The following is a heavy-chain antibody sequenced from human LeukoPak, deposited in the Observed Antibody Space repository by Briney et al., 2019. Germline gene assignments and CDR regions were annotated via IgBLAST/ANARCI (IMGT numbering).Heavy chain of an antibody. J-gene: IGHJ6*03. Sequence: PSETLSLTCAVSGVSISSGGYYWSGLRQDPGKGLEWIGYIDYSGSYYYHPSLKSRVTISVDTSKNQFSLKLSSVTAADTAVYYCARPSGELEFGMDVWGKGPRAPSP. CDR1: GVSISSGGYY. V-gene: IGHV4-31*11. CDR3: ARPSGELEFGMDV. D-gene: IGHD1-1*01. CDR2: IDYSGSY.